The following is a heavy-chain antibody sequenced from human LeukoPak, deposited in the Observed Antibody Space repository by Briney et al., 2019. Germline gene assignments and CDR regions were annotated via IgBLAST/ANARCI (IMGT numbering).Heavy chain of an antibody. D-gene: IGHD4-11*01. J-gene: IGHJ4*02. CDR1: GFSFSSYG. CDR2: IWFDGSNK. CDR3: ARELPPVMKYYFDY. Sequence: PGRSLRLSCAASGFSFSSYGMHWVRQAPGKGLEWGAVIWFDGSNKYYADSVKGRFTISRDNSKNTLYLQMDSLRAEDTAVYYCARELPPVMKYYFDYWGQGTLVTVSS. V-gene: IGHV3-33*01.